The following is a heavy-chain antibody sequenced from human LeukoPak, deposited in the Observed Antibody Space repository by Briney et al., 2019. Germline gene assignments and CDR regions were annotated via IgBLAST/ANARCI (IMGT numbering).Heavy chain of an antibody. J-gene: IGHJ4*02. CDR2: ISSSGDST. CDR3: ARVLSSGWYSDY. D-gene: IGHD6-19*01. V-gene: IGHV3-23*01. Sequence: GGSLRLSCAVSGFTFSSYAMSWVRQAPGKGLEWASTISSSGDSTYYADSVRGRFTISRDNSKNTLYLQMNSLRAEDTAVYYCARVLSSGWYSDYWGQGTLVTVSS. CDR1: GFTFSSYA.